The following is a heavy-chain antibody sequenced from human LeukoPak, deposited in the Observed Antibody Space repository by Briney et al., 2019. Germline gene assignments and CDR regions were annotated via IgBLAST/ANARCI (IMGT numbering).Heavy chain of an antibody. CDR1: GFTLSSYA. J-gene: IGHJ6*02. CDR3: ARDLYGANWFPIPSYYGMDV. CDR2: ISYDGSDK. D-gene: IGHD4/OR15-4a*01. V-gene: IGHV3-30-3*01. Sequence: PGRSLRLSCAASGFTLSSYAMHWVRQAPGKGLEWVAVISYDGSDKYYADSVKGRFTISRDNAENSLYLQMDSLRAEDTAVYYCARDLYGANWFPIPSYYGMDVWGQGTTVTVSS.